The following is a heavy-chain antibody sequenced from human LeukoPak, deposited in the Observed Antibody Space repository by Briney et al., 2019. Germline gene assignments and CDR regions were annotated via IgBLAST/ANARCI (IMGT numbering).Heavy chain of an antibody. CDR2: ISDSGDRT. CDR1: GFPFSNYA. Sequence: GGSLRLSCAASGFPFSNYAMTWVRQAPGKGLERVSGISDSGDRTYYADSVKGRFTISRDNSKNMLYLQMISLRVEDTALYYCAKGLGTSGYHDYWGQGTLVTVSS. D-gene: IGHD3-22*01. V-gene: IGHV3-23*01. CDR3: AKGLGTSGYHDY. J-gene: IGHJ4*02.